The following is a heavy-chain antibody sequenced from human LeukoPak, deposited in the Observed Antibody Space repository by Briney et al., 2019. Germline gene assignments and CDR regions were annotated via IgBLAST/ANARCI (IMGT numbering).Heavy chain of an antibody. CDR3: AKDSATYYYDSSGPFDY. V-gene: IGHV3-23*01. J-gene: IGHJ4*02. CDR2: ISGSGGST. Sequence: GGSLRLSCTVSGFTFSSYGMSWVRQAPGKGLEWVSAISGSGGSTYYADSVKGRFTISRDNSKNTLYLQMNSLRAEDTAVYYCAKDSATYYYDSSGPFDYWGQGTLVTVSS. D-gene: IGHD3-22*01. CDR1: GFTFSSYG.